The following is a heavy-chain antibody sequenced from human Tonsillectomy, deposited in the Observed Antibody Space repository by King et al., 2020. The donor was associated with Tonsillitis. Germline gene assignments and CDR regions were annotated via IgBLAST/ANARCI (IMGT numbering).Heavy chain of an antibody. CDR1: GFTFSSYG. CDR3: ATGIVATITAADY. V-gene: IGHV3-30*02. D-gene: IGHD5-12*01. Sequence: VQLVESGGGVVQPGGSLRLSCAASGFTFSSYGMHWVRQAPGKGLEWVAVIRYDGSNKYYADSVKGRFTISRDNSKNTLYLQMNSLRAEDTAVYYCATGIVATITAADYWGQGTLVTVSP. CDR2: IRYDGSNK. J-gene: IGHJ4*02.